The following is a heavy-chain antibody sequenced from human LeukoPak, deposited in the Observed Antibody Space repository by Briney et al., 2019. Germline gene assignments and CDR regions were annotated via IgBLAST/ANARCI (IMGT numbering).Heavy chain of an antibody. V-gene: IGHV3-48*02. Sequence: PGGSLRLSCAASGFTFSSYSMNWVRQAPGKGLEWVSYISSSSITIYYADSVKGRFTISRDNAENSLYVQMNSLRDEDTAVYYCARGPNAFDIWGKGTMVTVSS. J-gene: IGHJ3*02. CDR1: GFTFSSYS. CDR3: ARGPNAFDI. CDR2: ISSSSITI.